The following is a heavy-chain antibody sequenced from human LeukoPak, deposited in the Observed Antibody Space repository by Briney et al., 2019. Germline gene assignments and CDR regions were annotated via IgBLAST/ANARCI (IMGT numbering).Heavy chain of an antibody. Sequence: GGSLRLSCAASGFTFSSYWMSWVRQAPGKGLEWVANIKQDGSEKYYADSVKGRFTISRDNAKNSLYLQMNSLRAEDTAVYYCARDRSGRAFDIWGQGTMVTVSS. J-gene: IGHJ3*02. CDR3: ARDRSGRAFDI. D-gene: IGHD2-15*01. CDR2: IKQDGSEK. CDR1: GFTFSSYW. V-gene: IGHV3-7*01.